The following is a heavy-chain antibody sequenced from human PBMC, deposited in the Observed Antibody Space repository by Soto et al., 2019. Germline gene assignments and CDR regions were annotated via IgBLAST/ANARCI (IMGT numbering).Heavy chain of an antibody. CDR2: IFNSGST. CDR3: ARRGYGPGFPYYYGMDV. V-gene: IGHV4-59*01. Sequence: SETLSLTCTVSGGSISSYYWSWIRQPPGKGLEWIGYIFNSGSTNYNPSLKSRVTISVDTSKNQFSLKLSSVTAADTAVYYCARRGYGPGFPYYYGMDVWGQGTTVT. J-gene: IGHJ6*02. CDR1: GGSISSYY. D-gene: IGHD3-10*01.